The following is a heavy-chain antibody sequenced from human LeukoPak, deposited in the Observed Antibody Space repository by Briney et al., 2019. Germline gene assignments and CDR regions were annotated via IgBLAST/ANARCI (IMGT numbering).Heavy chain of an antibody. CDR3: AKDIVAVAGNGDY. CDR2: IIPIFGTA. CDR1: GGTFSSYA. V-gene: IGHV1-69*05. D-gene: IGHD6-19*01. Sequence: ASVKVSCKASGGTFSSYAISWVRQAPGQGLEWMGGIIPIFGTANYAQKFQGRVTITTDESTSTAYMELSSLRSEDTAVYYCAKDIVAVAGNGDYWGQGTLVTVSS. J-gene: IGHJ4*02.